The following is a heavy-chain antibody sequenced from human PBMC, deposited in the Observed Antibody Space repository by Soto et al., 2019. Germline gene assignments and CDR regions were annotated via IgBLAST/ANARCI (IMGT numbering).Heavy chain of an antibody. V-gene: IGHV3-30*18. CDR1: GFTFSSYG. CDR3: AKGPAVVIPYYYMDV. CDR2: ISYDGSNK. J-gene: IGHJ6*03. Sequence: QVQLVESGGGVVQPGRSLRLSCAASGFTFSSYGMHWVRQAPGKGLEWVAVISYDGSNKYYADSVKGRFTISRDNSKNTLYLQMNSLRAEDTAVYYCAKGPAVVIPYYYMDVWGKGTTVTVSS. D-gene: IGHD3-16*02.